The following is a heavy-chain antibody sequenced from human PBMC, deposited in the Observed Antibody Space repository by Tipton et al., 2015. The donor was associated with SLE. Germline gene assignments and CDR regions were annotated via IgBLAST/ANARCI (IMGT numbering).Heavy chain of an antibody. CDR1: GGSFSGYY. Sequence: TLSLTCAVYGGSFSGYYWSWIRQPPGKGLEWIGEINHSGSTNYNPSLKSRVTISVDTSKNQFSLKLSSVTAADTAVYYCARDTWGSGYFDLWGRGTLVTVSS. CDR3: ARDTWGSGYFDL. D-gene: IGHD7-27*01. J-gene: IGHJ2*01. V-gene: IGHV4-34*01. CDR2: INHSGST.